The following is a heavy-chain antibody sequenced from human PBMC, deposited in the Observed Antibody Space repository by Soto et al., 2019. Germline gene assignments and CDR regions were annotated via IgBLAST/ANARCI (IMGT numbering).Heavy chain of an antibody. CDR1: GFTFSTYA. J-gene: IGHJ4*02. CDR2: ISDSGGAT. V-gene: IGHV3-23*01. D-gene: IGHD1-26*01. CDR3: AKHGGGGTYYGSLRLDS. Sequence: SGGSLRLSCAASGFTFSTYAMSWVRQAPGKGLEWVSTISDSGGATYYADSVKGRFTISRDNSKNTLYLQMNSLRAEDTALFYCAKHGGGGTYYGSLRLDSWGQGAMVTVSS.